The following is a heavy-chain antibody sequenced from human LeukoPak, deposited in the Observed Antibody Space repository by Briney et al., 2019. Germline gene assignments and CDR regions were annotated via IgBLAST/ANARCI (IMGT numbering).Heavy chain of an antibody. CDR1: GGTFSSYA. CDR3: ARGTRAAAGKDPSYFDY. J-gene: IGHJ4*02. D-gene: IGHD6-13*01. V-gene: IGHV1-69*13. Sequence: ASVKVSCKASGGTFSSYAISWVRQAPGQGLEWMGGIIPIFGTANYAQKFQGRVTITADESTSTAYMELSSLRSEDTAVYYCARGTRAAAGKDPSYFDYWGQGTLVTVSS. CDR2: IIPIFGTA.